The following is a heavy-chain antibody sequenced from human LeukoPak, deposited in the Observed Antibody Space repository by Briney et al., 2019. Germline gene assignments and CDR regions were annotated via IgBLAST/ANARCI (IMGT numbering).Heavy chain of an antibody. CDR2: INHSGST. CDR3: ARRGVAWGY. V-gene: IGHV4-34*01. J-gene: IGHJ4*02. Sequence: SETLSFTCAVYGGSFSGYYWSWIRQPPGKGLEWIGEINHSGSTNYNPSLKSRVTISVDTSKNQFSLKLSSVTAADTAVYYCARRGVAWGYWGQGTLVTVSS. CDR1: GGSFSGYY. D-gene: IGHD3-16*01.